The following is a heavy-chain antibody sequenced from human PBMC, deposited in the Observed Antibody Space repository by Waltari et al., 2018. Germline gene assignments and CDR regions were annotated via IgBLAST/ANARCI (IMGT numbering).Heavy chain of an antibody. J-gene: IGHJ5*01. CDR2: IDPSDSYI. V-gene: IGHV5-10-1*03. CDR1: GYNFTTYW. D-gene: IGHD7-27*01. Sequence: EVQLVQSGAEVKKPGESLRISCTGSGYNFTTYWTSWLRQVPGKGLEWMGRIDPSDSYITYRTSFQGHVAISADKSIGTVYLQWNSLKASDSAMYYCARQPTLDWGEVFHFDSWDQGTLVTVSP. CDR3: ARQPTLDWGEVFHFDS.